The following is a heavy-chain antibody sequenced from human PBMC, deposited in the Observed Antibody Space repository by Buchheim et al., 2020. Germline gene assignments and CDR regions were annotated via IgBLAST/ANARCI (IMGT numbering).Heavy chain of an antibody. D-gene: IGHD3-10*01. J-gene: IGHJ5*02. CDR3: ARGGITMVRGVLGGRFDP. CDR1: GGSISSYY. V-gene: IGHV4-59*01. CDR2: IYNSGRT. Sequence: QVQLQESGPGLVKPSETLSLTCTVSGGSISSYYWSWIRQPPGKGLEWIGYIYNSGRTNYNPSLKSRVTISVDTSKKQFSLKLSSVTAADTAVYYCARGGITMVRGVLGGRFDPWGQGTL.